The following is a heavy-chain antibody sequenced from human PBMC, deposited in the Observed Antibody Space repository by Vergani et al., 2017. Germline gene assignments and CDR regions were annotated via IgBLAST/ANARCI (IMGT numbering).Heavy chain of an antibody. CDR3: ARVFYIVDSRHWFDP. CDR1: GGSISSYY. D-gene: IGHD2-15*01. Sequence: QLQLQESGPGLVKPSETLSLTCTVSGGSISSYYWSWIRQPPGKGLEWIGYIYYSGSTNYNPSLKSRVTISVDTSKNQFSLKLSSVTAADTAVYYCARVFYIVDSRHWFDPWGQGTLVTVSS. J-gene: IGHJ5*02. CDR2: IYYSGST. V-gene: IGHV4-59*01.